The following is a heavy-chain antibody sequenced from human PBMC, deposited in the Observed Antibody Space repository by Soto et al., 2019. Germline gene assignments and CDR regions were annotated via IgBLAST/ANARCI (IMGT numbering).Heavy chain of an antibody. CDR2: IVGGSGNT. Sequence: GASVQVSRKACGFSFTSSGVQWVRQAPGQRLEWIGWIVGGSGNTNYAQKFQERVTITRDMSTSTAYMELSSLRSEDTALYYCASDHYSSGWYYFDYWGQGTLVTVSS. CDR3: ASDHYSSGWYYFDY. J-gene: IGHJ4*02. V-gene: IGHV1-58*01. CDR1: GFSFTSSG. D-gene: IGHD6-19*01.